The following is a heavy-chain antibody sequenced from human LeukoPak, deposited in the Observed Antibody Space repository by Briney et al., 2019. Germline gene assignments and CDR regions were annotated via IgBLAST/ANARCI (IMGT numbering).Heavy chain of an antibody. CDR2: ISSSSSYI. CDR1: GFTFSSYS. V-gene: IGHV3-21*01. CDR3: ARDLCSSTSCYIDY. Sequence: SGGSLRLSCAASGFTFSSYSMNWVRQAPGKGLEWVSSISSSSSYIYYADSVKGRFTISRDNAKNSLYLQMNSLRAEDTAVYYCARDLCSSTSCYIDYWGQGTLVTVSS. D-gene: IGHD2-2*02. J-gene: IGHJ4*02.